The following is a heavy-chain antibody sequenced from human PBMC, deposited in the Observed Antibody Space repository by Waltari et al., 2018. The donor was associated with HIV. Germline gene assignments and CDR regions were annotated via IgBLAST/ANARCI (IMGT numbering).Heavy chain of an antibody. CDR3: ARWATRFDP. J-gene: IGHJ5*02. CDR2: MNRDGSST. V-gene: IGHV3-74*01. Sequence: EVQLVESGGGLVQHGGSLRLSCAASGFTFSCYWLHWVRQAPVKGLVWVSRMNRDGSSTSYADSVKGRFTISRDNAKNTLYLQMNSLRAEDTTVYYCARWATRFDPWGQGTLVTVSS. CDR1: GFTFSCYW.